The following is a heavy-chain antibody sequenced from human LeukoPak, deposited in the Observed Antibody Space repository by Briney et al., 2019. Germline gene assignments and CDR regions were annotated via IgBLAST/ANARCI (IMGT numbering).Heavy chain of an antibody. CDR1: GGTFSSYA. Sequence: ASVKVSCKASGGTFSSYAISWVRQAPGQGLEWMGGIIPIFGTANYAQKFQGRVTITADESTSTAYLELSSLRSEDTAVYYCATSLPYGYYDSGGSNWFDPWGQGTLVTVSS. CDR3: ATSLPYGYYDSGGSNWFDP. J-gene: IGHJ5*02. CDR2: IIPIFGTA. V-gene: IGHV1-69*13. D-gene: IGHD3-22*01.